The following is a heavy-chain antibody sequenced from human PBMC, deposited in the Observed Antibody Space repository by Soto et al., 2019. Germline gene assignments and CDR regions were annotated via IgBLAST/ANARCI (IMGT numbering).Heavy chain of an antibody. CDR1: GFTFSSYS. CDR3: ARGYCSGGSCYGDYFGY. D-gene: IGHD2-15*01. J-gene: IGHJ4*02. V-gene: IGHV3-48*01. Sequence: GGSLRLSCAASGFTFSSYSMNWVRQAPGKGLEWVSYISSSSSTIYYADSVKGRFTISRDNAKNSLYLQMNSLRAEDTAVYYCARGYCSGGSCYGDYFGYWGQGTLVTVSS. CDR2: ISSSSSTI.